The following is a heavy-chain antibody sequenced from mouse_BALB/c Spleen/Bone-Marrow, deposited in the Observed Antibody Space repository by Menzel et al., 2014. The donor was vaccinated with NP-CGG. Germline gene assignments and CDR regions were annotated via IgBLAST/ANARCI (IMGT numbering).Heavy chain of an antibody. CDR3: AKNYYFGYVAY. CDR1: GFDFSRYW. D-gene: IGHD1-2*01. V-gene: IGHV4-1*02. J-gene: IGHJ3*01. Sequence: EVKLLESGGGLVQPGGSLKLSCAASGFDFSRYWMTWVRQAPGKGLEWIGEINPASSTINYTPSLKDKFIISRDNAKNTRYLQMSKVRSEDTALYYCAKNYYFGYVAYWGQGTLVTVSA. CDR2: INPASSTI.